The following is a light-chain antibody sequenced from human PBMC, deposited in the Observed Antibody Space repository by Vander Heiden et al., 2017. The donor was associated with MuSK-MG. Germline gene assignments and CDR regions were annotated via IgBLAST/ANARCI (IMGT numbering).Light chain of an antibody. CDR3: QVWDRSSLYV. Sequence: SYVLTQPPSVSVAPGQTARITCGGNNIESKSVHWYQQKPGQAPVLVVYDDSDRPSGIPGRFSGSNSGNTATLTIRRVEAGDEADYYCQVWDRSSLYVFGTGTKVTVL. CDR2: DDS. J-gene: IGLJ1*01. CDR1: NIESKS. V-gene: IGLV3-21*02.